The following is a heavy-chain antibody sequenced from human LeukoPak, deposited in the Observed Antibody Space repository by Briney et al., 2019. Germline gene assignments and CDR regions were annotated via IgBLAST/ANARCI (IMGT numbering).Heavy chain of an antibody. CDR3: ASYRSSGYDYFYYYGMDV. Sequence: GGSLRLSCAASGFTFSSYWMNWVRQAPGKGLVWVSRIASDGSSTTYADSVKGRFSISRDNAKNTLYLQMNSLRVEDTAVYYCASYRSSGYDYFYYYGMDVWGQGTTVTVSS. CDR1: GFTFSSYW. CDR2: IASDGSST. D-gene: IGHD5-12*01. V-gene: IGHV3-74*01. J-gene: IGHJ6*02.